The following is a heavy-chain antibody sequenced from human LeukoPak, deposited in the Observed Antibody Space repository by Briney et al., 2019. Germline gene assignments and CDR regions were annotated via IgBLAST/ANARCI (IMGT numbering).Heavy chain of an antibody. D-gene: IGHD6-13*01. CDR3: ARHLRQQLVQEYYYYGMDV. CDR1: GYSFTSYW. Sequence: GESLRISCKGSGYSFTSYWISWVRQMPGKGLEWMGRIDPSDSYTNYSPSFQGHVTISADKSISTAYLQWSSLKASDTAMYYCARHLRQQLVQEYYYYGMDVRGQGTTVTVSS. J-gene: IGHJ6*02. V-gene: IGHV5-10-1*01. CDR2: IDPSDSYT.